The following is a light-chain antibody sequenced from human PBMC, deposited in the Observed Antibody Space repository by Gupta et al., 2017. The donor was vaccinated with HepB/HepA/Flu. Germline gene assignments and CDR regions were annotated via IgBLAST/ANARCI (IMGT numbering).Light chain of an antibody. CDR2: STN. CDR1: TGAVTSGDY. J-gene: IGLJ1*01. V-gene: IGLV7-43*01. Sequence: TCASSTGAVTSGDYPNWFQQKPGQAPRALIYSTNKRHSWTPARFSGSLLGGKAALTLSGVQPEDEAEYYCLRYFNEAQSYVFGSGTKVTVL. CDR3: LRYFNEAQSYV.